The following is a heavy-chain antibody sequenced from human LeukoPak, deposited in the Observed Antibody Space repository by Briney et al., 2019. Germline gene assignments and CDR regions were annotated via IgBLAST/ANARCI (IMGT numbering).Heavy chain of an antibody. D-gene: IGHD5-18*01. CDR2: VWFDGSKR. V-gene: IGHV3-33*01. J-gene: IGHJ4*02. CDR3: ARDFRRYSYGPVDY. Sequence: GGSLRLSCTVSGFIFSNSGMHWVRRAPGKGLEWVAVVWFDGSKRYYADSVKDRFTISRDNSKNTLHLQMDSLRVEDTAMYFCARDFRRYSYGPVDYWGQGTLVTVSS. CDR1: GFIFSNSG.